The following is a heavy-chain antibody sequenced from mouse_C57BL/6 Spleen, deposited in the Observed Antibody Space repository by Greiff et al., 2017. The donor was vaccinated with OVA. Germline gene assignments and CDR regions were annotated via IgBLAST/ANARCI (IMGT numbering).Heavy chain of an antibody. CDR1: GYTFTSYW. CDR3: ASDSNTWFAY. CDR2: IDPSDSYT. V-gene: IGHV1-69*01. D-gene: IGHD2-5*01. Sequence: QVQLQQPGAELVMPGASVKLSCKASGYTFTSYWMHWVKQRPGQGLEWIGEIDPSDSYTNYNQKFKGKSTLTVDKSSSTAYMQLSSLTSEDSAVYYCASDSNTWFAYWGQGTLVTVSA. J-gene: IGHJ3*01.